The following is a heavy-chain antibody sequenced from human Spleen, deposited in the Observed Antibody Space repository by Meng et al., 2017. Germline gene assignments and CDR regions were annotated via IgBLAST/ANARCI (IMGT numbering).Heavy chain of an antibody. CDR1: GYTFPDYW. V-gene: IGHV1-2*06. Sequence: GAKVKRLGASLKVSCKASGYTFPDYWLHWVRRAPGQGLEWMGRINPKSGDTHYAQRFQGRVTMTGDTSISTAYMELSGLRSDDTAMYYCARDEDISAAGKLFGDYWGQGTLVTVSS. CDR3: ARDEDISAAGKLFGDY. CDR2: INPKSGDT. D-gene: IGHD6-13*01. J-gene: IGHJ4*02.